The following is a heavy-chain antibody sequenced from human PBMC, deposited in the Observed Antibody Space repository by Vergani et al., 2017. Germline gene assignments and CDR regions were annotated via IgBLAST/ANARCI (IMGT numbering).Heavy chain of an antibody. CDR2: IHTSGST. Sequence: QVQLQESGPGLVKPSQTLSLTCTVSGGSINSHNYYWSWIRQPAGKGLEWIGRIHTSGSTNYNPSLKSRVTMSEDTAKNQFSLNLTSVTAADTAVYFCARGRWLGCSCYKPLFDYWGQGILVTVSS. J-gene: IGHJ4*02. D-gene: IGHD3-22*01. V-gene: IGHV4-61*02. CDR1: GGSINSHNYY. CDR3: ARGRWLGCSCYKPLFDY.